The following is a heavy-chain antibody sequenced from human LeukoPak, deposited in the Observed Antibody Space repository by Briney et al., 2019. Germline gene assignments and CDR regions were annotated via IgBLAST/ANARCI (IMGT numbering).Heavy chain of an antibody. CDR3: ARDRLYGSGSYYMGNFDY. CDR2: IIPIFGTA. D-gene: IGHD3-10*01. CDR1: GGTFSSYA. V-gene: IGHV1-69*13. Sequence: SVKVSCKASGGTFSSYAISWVRQAPGQGLEWMGGIIPIFGTANYAQKFQGRVTITADESTSTAYMELSSLRSEDTAVYYCARDRLYGSGSYYMGNFDYWGQGTLVTVSS. J-gene: IGHJ4*02.